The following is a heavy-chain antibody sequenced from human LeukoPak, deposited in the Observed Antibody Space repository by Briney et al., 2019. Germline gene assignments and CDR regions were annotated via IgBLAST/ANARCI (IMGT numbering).Heavy chain of an antibody. J-gene: IGHJ3*02. CDR2: IYPGDSN. CDR1: GYSFTNYW. D-gene: IGHD2/OR15-2a*01. V-gene: IGHV5-51*01. Sequence: GESLKISCKGSGYSFTNYWIGWVRQMPGKGLEWMGIIYPGDSNVYSPSFQGQVSISVDKSISTAYLQWSSLKVSDTAMYYCARQRDAGIFDIWGQGTMVTVS. CDR3: ARQRDAGIFDI.